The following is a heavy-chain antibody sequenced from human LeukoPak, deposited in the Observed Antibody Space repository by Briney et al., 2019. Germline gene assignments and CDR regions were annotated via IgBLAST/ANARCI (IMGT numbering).Heavy chain of an antibody. D-gene: IGHD3-3*01. CDR2: ISGSGGSP. V-gene: IGHV3-23*01. CDR1: GFTFSSYA. J-gene: IGHJ4*02. Sequence: PGGSLRLSCAASGFTFSSYAMSWVRQAPGKGLEWVSAISGSGGSPYYADSVKGRFTISRDNSKNTLYLQMNGLRAEDTAVYYCAKDPSPITIFEAQFDYWGQGTLVTVSS. CDR3: AKDPSPITIFEAQFDY.